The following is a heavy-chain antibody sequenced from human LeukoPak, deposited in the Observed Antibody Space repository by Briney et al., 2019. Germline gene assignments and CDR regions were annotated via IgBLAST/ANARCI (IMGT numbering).Heavy chain of an antibody. CDR3: AREAVTRNYFDY. CDR1: GFTVGSNY. CDR2: IYSGGSK. J-gene: IGHJ4*02. Sequence: GGSLRLSCAASGFTVGSNYVNWVRQAPGEGLEWVSFIYSGGSKYYPDSVKAGFTFSRDNSKTTLNLQMNSLRAEDTAVYYCAREAVTRNYFDYWGQGTLGTVSS. D-gene: IGHD4-17*01. V-gene: IGHV3-53*01.